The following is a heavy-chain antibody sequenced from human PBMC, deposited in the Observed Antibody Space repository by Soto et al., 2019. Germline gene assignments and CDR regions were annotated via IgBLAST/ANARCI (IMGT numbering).Heavy chain of an antibody. CDR2: ISSSSSTI. D-gene: IGHD2-2*01. CDR1: GFTFSSYS. Sequence: GGSLRLSCAASGFTFSSYSMNWVRQAPGKGLEWVSYISSSSSTIYYADSVKGRFTISRDNAKNSLYLQMNSLKAEDTAVYYCARIRRYCSSTSCYVLDYWGQGTLVTVSS. V-gene: IGHV3-48*01. J-gene: IGHJ4*02. CDR3: ARIRRYCSSTSCYVLDY.